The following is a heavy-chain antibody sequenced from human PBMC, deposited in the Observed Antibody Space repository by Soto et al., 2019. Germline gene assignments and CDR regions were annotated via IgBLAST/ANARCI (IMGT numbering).Heavy chain of an antibody. D-gene: IGHD1-7*01. V-gene: IGHV4-39*01. J-gene: IGHJ4*02. Sequence: KPSETLSLTCTVSGGSIGSSSYYWGWIRQPPGKGLEWIGTIFSRGSTYYNPSLKSRVIISEDTSKNQVSLNLRSVTAADAAVYYCARCTGTMIPYWGQGTLVTVSS. CDR1: GGSIGSSSYY. CDR2: IFSRGST. CDR3: ARCTGTMIPY.